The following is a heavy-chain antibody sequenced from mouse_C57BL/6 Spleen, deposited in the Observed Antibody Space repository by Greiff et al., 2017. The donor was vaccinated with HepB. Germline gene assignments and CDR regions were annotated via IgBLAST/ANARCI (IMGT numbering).Heavy chain of an antibody. CDR2: INPSTGGT. CDR1: GYSFTGYY. Sequence: VQLQQSGPELVKPGASVKISCKASGYSFTGYYMNWVKQSPEKSLEWIGEINPSTGGTTYNQKFKAKATLTVDKSSSTAYMQLKSLTSEDSAVYYCARFYYSNSFDVWGTGTTVTVSS. CDR3: ARFYYSNSFDV. V-gene: IGHV1-42*01. D-gene: IGHD2-5*01. J-gene: IGHJ1*03.